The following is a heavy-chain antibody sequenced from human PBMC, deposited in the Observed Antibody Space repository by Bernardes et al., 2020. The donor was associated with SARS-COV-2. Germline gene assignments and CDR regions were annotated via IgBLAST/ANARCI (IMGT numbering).Heavy chain of an antibody. CDR2: IKQDGSEK. Sequence: SWIRQHPGKGLEWVANIKQDGSEKYYVDSVKGRFTISRDNAKNSLYLQMNSLRAEDTAVYYCAARRSSAWSFDYWGQGTLVTVSS. D-gene: IGHD6-19*01. J-gene: IGHJ4*02. CDR3: AARRSSAWSFDY. V-gene: IGHV3-7*03.